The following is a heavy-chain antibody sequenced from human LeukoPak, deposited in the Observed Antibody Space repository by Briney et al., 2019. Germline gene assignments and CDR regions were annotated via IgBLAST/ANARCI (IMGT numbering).Heavy chain of an antibody. CDR3: ARDDVVGATKADY. Sequence: GGSLRLSCAASGFTFSSYEMNWVRQAPGKGLEWVSYISSSGSTIYYADSVKGRFTISRDNAKNSLYLQMSSMRAEATAVYYCARDDVVGATKADYWGQGTLVTVSS. CDR1: GFTFSSYE. V-gene: IGHV3-48*03. CDR2: ISSSGSTI. D-gene: IGHD1-26*01. J-gene: IGHJ4*02.